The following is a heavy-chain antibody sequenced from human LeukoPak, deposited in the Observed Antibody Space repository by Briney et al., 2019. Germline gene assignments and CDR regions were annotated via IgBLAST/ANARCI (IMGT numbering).Heavy chain of an antibody. D-gene: IGHD6-13*01. V-gene: IGHV4-59*08. CDR3: AGGDSSSWPRGNWFDP. CDR1: GGSISSYY. Sequence: PSETLSLTCTVSGGSISSYYWSWLRQPPGKGLEWLGYIYYSGSTNYNPSLKSRVTISVDTSKNQFSLKLSSVTAADTAVYYCAGGDSSSWPRGNWFDPWGQGTLVTVSS. J-gene: IGHJ5*02. CDR2: IYYSGST.